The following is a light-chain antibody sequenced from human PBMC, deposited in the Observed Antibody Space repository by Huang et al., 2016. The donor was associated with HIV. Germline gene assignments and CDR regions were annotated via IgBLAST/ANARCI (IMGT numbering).Light chain of an antibody. CDR3: QQSYSSPRT. CDR2: AAS. CDR1: QSVSRY. Sequence: DIQMAQSPSSLSASIGDRVTITCRASQSVSRYLNWYQQKPGEAPKLLIYAASILQSGVPARVSGSGSGTDFTFTINSLQPEDFATYYCQQSYSSPRTFGQGTKVEIK. V-gene: IGKV1-39*01. J-gene: IGKJ1*01.